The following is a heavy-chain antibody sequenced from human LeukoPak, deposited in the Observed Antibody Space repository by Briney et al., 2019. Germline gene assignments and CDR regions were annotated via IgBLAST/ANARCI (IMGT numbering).Heavy chain of an antibody. D-gene: IGHD3-10*01. CDR2: INPNDGGT. CDR1: GYTFIGYY. V-gene: IGHV1-2*06. CDR3: ARRSETGNYYSWAY. Sequence: ASVKVSCKASGYTFIGYYMHWVRQAPGQGLEWMGRINPNDGGTNYAEKFQGRVSMTRDTSISAAYMELSRLRSDDTAVYYGARRSETGNYYSWAYWGQGTLVTVSS. J-gene: IGHJ4*02.